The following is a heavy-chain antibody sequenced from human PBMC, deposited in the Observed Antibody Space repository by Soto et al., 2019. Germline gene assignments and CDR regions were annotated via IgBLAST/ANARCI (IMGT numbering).Heavy chain of an antibody. V-gene: IGHV3-33*01. CDR2: IWDDGSNK. CDR3: AREFWSGPFDY. CDR1: GFTFRSYC. J-gene: IGHJ4*02. D-gene: IGHD3-3*01. Sequence: SGGALRLSCAAAGFTFRSYCMHWVRQAPGKGLEWVAVIWDDGSNKNYADSVKGRFTISRDNSKNTLYLQMNSLRAEDTAVYYCAREFWSGPFDYWGQGTLVTVSS.